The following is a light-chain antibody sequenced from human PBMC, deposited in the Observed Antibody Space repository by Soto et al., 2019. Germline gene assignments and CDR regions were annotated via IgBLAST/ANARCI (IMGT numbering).Light chain of an antibody. CDR2: GAS. V-gene: IGKV3-11*01. J-gene: IGKJ5*01. Sequence: EIVLTHSPATLSLSPGERATLSCRASQSISSQLAWYQQKPGQAPRLLMYGASSRATGIPDRLSGSGSGTDFTLTISSLEPEDFAVYYCQQYGRSPITFGQGTRLEIK. CDR3: QQYGRSPIT. CDR1: QSISSQ.